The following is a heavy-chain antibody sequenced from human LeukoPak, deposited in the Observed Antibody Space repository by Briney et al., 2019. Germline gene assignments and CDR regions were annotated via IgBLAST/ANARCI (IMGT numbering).Heavy chain of an antibody. CDR3: TRPFFGVAPTGVDY. D-gene: IGHD3-3*01. J-gene: IGHJ4*02. CDR2: ISSSSSYI. CDR1: GFTFSSYS. Sequence: GGSLRLSCAASGFTFSSYSMNWVRQAPGKGLEWVSSISSSSSYIYYADSVKARFTISRDNAKNSLYLQMNSLRAEDTAVYYCTRPFFGVAPTGVDYWGQGTLVTVSS. V-gene: IGHV3-21*01.